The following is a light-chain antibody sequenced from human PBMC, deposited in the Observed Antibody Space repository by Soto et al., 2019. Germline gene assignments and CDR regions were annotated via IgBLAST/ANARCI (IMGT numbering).Light chain of an antibody. CDR2: SNN. CDR1: SSNIGNNY. J-gene: IGLJ2*01. Sequence: QTVVTQPPSASGTPGQRVTISCSGSSSNIGNNYVYWYQHLPGTAPKLLIYSNNQRPSGVPDRFSASKSGSSASLAISGLRSEDEADYYCAAWDDSLNMLFGGGTKLPVL. V-gene: IGLV1-47*02. CDR3: AAWDDSLNML.